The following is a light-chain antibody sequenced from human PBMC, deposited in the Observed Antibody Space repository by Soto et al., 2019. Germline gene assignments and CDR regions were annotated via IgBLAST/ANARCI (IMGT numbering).Light chain of an antibody. Sequence: HYALTQPPSASGSPGQSVTISCTGTSSDVGGYNYVSWYQQHPGKAPKLMIYEVSERPSGVPDRFSGSKSSNTASLTVSGLQAEDEADYYCSSYAGSNNLVFGTGTKVTVL. CDR1: SSDVGGYNY. CDR2: EVS. CDR3: SSYAGSNNLV. J-gene: IGLJ1*01. V-gene: IGLV2-8*01.